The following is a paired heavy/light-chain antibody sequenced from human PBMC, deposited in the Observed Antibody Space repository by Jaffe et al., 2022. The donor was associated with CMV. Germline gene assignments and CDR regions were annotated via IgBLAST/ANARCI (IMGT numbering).Heavy chain of an antibody. D-gene: IGHD6-13*01. J-gene: IGHJ4*02. V-gene: IGHV4-39*01. Sequence: QMQLQESGPGPVKPSETLSLSCAVSGGSISSSTSYWGWIRQSPGKGLEWIGSTHYSGRTFYNPSLESRVTISVDSSKNQFSLILSSVTAADTAVYYCARHLAGYRSTWYYRKDPDETYYFANWGQGTLVTVSS. CDR3: ARHLAGYRSTWYYRKDPDETYYFAN. CDR2: THYSGRT. CDR1: GGSISSSTSY.
Light chain of an antibody. V-gene: IGKV3-15*01. J-gene: IGKJ1*01. Sequence: EIVMTQSPATVSVSPGERATLSCRASQSVWSNLAWYQQKPGQAPRLLIYDASTRATGVPARFSGSGSGTEFTLTISSLQSEDFAVYYCQHYNNWLTFGQGTKVEI. CDR2: DAS. CDR1: QSVWSN. CDR3: QHYNNWLT.